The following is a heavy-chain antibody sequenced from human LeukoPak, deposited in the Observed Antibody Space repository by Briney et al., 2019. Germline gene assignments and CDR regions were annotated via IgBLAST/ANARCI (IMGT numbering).Heavy chain of an antibody. Sequence: AGGSLRLSCAASGFSFSSYWMHWVRQAPGKELVWVSRINSDGSSTSYADSVKGRFTISRDDAKNTLYLQMNSLRAEDTAVYYCARYYGSGTYALDYWGQGTLVTVSS. CDR3: ARYYGSGTYALDY. V-gene: IGHV3-74*01. CDR1: GFSFSSYW. J-gene: IGHJ4*02. D-gene: IGHD3-10*01. CDR2: INSDGSST.